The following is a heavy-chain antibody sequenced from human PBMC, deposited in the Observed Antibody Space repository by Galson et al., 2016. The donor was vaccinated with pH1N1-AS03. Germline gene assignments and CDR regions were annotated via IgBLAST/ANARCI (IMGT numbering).Heavy chain of an antibody. CDR1: GFTLRNYW. V-gene: IGHV3-74*01. CDR2: INTDETKT. Sequence: SLRLSCAASGFTLRNYWMHWVRQAPGGGLVWVSRINTDETKTYYADSVEGRFAISRDIAKNTVYLQMNSLGPEDTAEYYCARGILGDAVGLDSWGQGTLATVSS. D-gene: IGHD3-16*01. J-gene: IGHJ4*02. CDR3: ARGILGDAVGLDS.